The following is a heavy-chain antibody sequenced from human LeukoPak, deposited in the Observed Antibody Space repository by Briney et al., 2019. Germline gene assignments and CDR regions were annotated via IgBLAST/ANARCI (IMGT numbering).Heavy chain of an antibody. D-gene: IGHD5-12*01. CDR3: ARDKRGYSGYDLWYFDY. J-gene: IGHJ4*02. CDR1: GGSISSYH. Sequence: SETLSLTCTVSGGSISSYHWSWIRQPPGKGLEWIGYIYYSGGTNYNPSLKSRVTISVDTSKSQFSLKLRSVTAADTAVYYCARDKRGYSGYDLWYFDYWGQGTLVTVSS. CDR2: IYYSGGT. V-gene: IGHV4-59*01.